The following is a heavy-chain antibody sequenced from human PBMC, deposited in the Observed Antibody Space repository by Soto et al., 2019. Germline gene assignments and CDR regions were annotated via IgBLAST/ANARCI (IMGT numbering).Heavy chain of an antibody. CDR2: MNPNSGNT. D-gene: IGHD3-10*01. CDR3: ARRITMVRGGSVNYYYYGMDV. V-gene: IGHV1-8*01. J-gene: IGHJ6*02. Sequence: ASVKVSCKASGYTFTSYDINWVRQATGQGLEWMGWMNPNSGNTGYAQKFQGRVTMTRNTSISTAYMELSSLRSEDTAVYYCARRITMVRGGSVNYYYYGMDVWGQGTTVTVSS. CDR1: GYTFTSYD.